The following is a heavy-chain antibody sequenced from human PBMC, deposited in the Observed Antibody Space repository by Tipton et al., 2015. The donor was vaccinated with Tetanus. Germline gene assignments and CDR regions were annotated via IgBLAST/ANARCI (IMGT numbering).Heavy chain of an antibody. CDR2: ISGSSNYI. CDR1: GFTFSDYS. V-gene: IGHV3-21*01. CDR3: ARANSSPTVEVIKGFSDYYNAMDV. Sequence: SLRLSCAASGFTFSDYSMNWVRQAPGKGLEWVSSISGSSNYINYADSVKGRFTISRANAKNSLYLQMNSLRADDTGVYFCARANSSPTVEVIKGFSDYYNAMDVWGQGTTVTVSS. J-gene: IGHJ6*02. D-gene: IGHD3-22*01.